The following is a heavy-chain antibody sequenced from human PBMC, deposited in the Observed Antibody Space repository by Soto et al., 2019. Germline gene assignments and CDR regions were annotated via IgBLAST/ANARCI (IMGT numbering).Heavy chain of an antibody. CDR1: GGTFSCYA. CDR2: LIPIFGTA. CDR3: ARDYPYCSSTSCCGARGWFDP. D-gene: IGHD2-2*01. Sequence: SSVKVSCKASGGTFSCYAISWVPPAPGRGLEWMGGLIPIFGTANYAQKFQGRVTITADESTSTAYMELSSLRSEDTAVYYCARDYPYCSSTSCCGARGWFDPSGQGPLVTVSS. V-gene: IGHV1-69*13. J-gene: IGHJ5*02.